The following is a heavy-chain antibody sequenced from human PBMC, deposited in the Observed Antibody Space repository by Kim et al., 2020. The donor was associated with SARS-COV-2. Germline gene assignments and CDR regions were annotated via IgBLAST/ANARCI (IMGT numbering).Heavy chain of an antibody. V-gene: IGHV3-30*18. J-gene: IGHJ4*01. CDR3: AKGGRISGWSDNYVDY. CDR2: ISYDGSNK. Sequence: GGSLRLSCAASGFTFSSYGMHWVRQAPGKGLEWVAVISYDGSNKYYADSVKGRFTISRDNSKNTLYLQMNSLRAEDTAVYYCAKGGRISGWSDNYVDYWG. CDR1: GFTFSSYG. D-gene: IGHD6-19*01.